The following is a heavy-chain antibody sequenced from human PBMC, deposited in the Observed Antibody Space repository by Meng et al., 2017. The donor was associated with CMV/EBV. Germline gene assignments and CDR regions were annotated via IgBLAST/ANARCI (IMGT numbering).Heavy chain of an antibody. Sequence: GESLKISCAASGFTVSSNYMSWVRQAPGKGLERVSVIYSGGSTYYADSVKGRFTISRDNSKNTLYLQMNSLRAEDTAVYYCARGSDRDYYGMDVWGQGTTVTVSS. CDR1: GFTVSSNY. CDR3: ARGSDRDYYGMDV. V-gene: IGHV3-53*01. CDR2: IYSGGST. J-gene: IGHJ6*02.